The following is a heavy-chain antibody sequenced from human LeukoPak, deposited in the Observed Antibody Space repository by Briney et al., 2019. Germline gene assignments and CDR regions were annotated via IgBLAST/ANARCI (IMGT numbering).Heavy chain of an antibody. J-gene: IGHJ5*01. CDR3: ARRAAGPRGDWYWDS. V-gene: IGHV3-20*04. D-gene: IGHD2-21*02. CDR1: GFTLDEFA. CDR2: INWNGGSI. Sequence: GGSLRLSCAASGFTLDEFAMSWVRQAPGKGLEWVSSINWNGGSINYGDSVKGRFTISRDNANNSLYLQMNNLGDEDTALYYCARRAAGPRGDWYWDSWGQGTLVTVSS.